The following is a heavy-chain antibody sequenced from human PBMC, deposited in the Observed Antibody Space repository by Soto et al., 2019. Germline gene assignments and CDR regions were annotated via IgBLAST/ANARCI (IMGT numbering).Heavy chain of an antibody. CDR3: ASYGNTMVRGVMLDV. V-gene: IGHV4-34*01. CDR1: GGPFSGYY. Sequence: TLSLTCAVSGGPFSGYYWSWIRQPPGKGLEWIGEINHSGSTNYNPSLKSRVTISVDTSKNQFSLKLSSVTAADTAVYYCASYGNTMVRGVMLDVWGKGTTVTVSS. CDR2: INHSGST. J-gene: IGHJ6*04. D-gene: IGHD3-10*01.